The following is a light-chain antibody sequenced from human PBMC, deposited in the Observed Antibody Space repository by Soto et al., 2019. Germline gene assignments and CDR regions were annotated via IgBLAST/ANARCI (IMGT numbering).Light chain of an antibody. CDR2: DAS. CDR1: QSVSSY. CDR3: QRYDNWPLT. V-gene: IGKV3-11*01. J-gene: IGKJ4*01. Sequence: EIVFTQSPGTLSLSPGERATLSCRASQSVSSYLAWYQQKPGQAPRLLIYDASNRATGIPARFSGSGSGTDFTLTISRLEPEDFAVYYCQRYDNWPLTVGGGTKGEIK.